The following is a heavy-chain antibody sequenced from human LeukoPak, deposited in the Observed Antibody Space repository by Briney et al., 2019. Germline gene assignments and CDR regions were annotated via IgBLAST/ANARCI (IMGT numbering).Heavy chain of an antibody. D-gene: IGHD3-9*01. CDR3: ARDYDMLTGYYFDY. J-gene: IGHJ4*02. V-gene: IGHV3-21*01. Sequence: PGGSLRLSCAASGFTFSSYSMNWVRQAPGKGLEWVSSISSSSSYIYYADSVKGRFTISRDNAKNSLYLQMNSLRAEDTAVYYCARDYDMLTGYYFDYWGQGTLVTVSS. CDR1: GFTFSSYS. CDR2: ISSSSSYI.